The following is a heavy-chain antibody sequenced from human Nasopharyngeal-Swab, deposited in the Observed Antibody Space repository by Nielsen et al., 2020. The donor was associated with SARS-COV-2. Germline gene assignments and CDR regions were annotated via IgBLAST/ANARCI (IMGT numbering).Heavy chain of an antibody. CDR3: ARANHCSSTSCYAGARMYYYYMDV. CDR2: IIPIFGTA. J-gene: IGHJ6*03. Sequence: SVKVSCKASGCTFSSYAISWVRPAPGPGLEWMGGIIPIFGTANYAQKFQGRVTITADESTSTAYMELSSLRSEDTAVYYCARANHCSSTSCYAGARMYYYYMDVWGKGTTVTVSS. V-gene: IGHV1-69*13. CDR1: GCTFSSYA. D-gene: IGHD2-2*01.